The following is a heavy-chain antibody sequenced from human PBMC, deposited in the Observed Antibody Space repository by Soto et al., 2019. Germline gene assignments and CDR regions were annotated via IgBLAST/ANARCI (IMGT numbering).Heavy chain of an antibody. CDR2: IYYSGST. V-gene: IGHV4-30-4*01. J-gene: IGHJ5*02. CDR1: GGSISSGDYY. D-gene: IGHD3-10*01. Sequence: QVQLQESGPGLVKPSQTLSLTCTVSGGSISSGDYYWSWIRQPPGKGLEWIGYIYYSGSTYYNPSLKSLVTISVDTSKNQFSLKLSSVTAADTAVYYCARDRRFGDGGFDPWGQGTLVTVSS. CDR3: ARDRRFGDGGFDP.